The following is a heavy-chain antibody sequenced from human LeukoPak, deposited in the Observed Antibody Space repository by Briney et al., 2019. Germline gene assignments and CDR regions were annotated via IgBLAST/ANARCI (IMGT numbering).Heavy chain of an antibody. CDR2: IKSKTDGGTT. CDR3: TTGIMYSSGEGY. J-gene: IGHJ4*02. V-gene: IGHV3-15*01. D-gene: IGHD6-19*01. Sequence: PGGSLRLSCAASGFTFSDAWMSWVRQAPGKGLEWVGRIKSKTDGGTTDYAAPVKGRFTISRDDSKNTLYLQMNSLKTEDTAVYYCTTGIMYSSGEGYWGQGTLVTVSS. CDR1: GFTFSDAW.